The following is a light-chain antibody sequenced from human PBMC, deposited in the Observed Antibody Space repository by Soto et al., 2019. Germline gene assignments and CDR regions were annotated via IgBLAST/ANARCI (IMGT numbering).Light chain of an antibody. Sequence: QSVLTQPRSVSGSPGQSVTISCTGTSSDVGGYNYVSWYQQHPGKAPKLMIYDVSKRPSGVPDRFSGSKSGNTASLTISGLHAEDEADYYCCSYAGDYFYVFGTGTKVTVL. CDR2: DVS. CDR1: SSDVGGYNY. J-gene: IGLJ1*01. V-gene: IGLV2-11*01. CDR3: CSYAGDYFYV.